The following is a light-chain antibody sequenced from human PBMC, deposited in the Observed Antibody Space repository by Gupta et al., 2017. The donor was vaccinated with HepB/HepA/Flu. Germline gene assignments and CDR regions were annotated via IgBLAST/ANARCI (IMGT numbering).Light chain of an antibody. CDR1: QSISRY. V-gene: IGKV1-39*01. CDR2: TTS. Sequence: DIQMTHSPSSLSASVGDRVTITCRASQSISRYLDWYQQKAGKAPKLLIYTTSSVQSGVASRFSGSGSGTEFTLTISRLQPEDFATYYCQQRDSTPWTFGQGTKVEIK. CDR3: QQRDSTPWT. J-gene: IGKJ1*01.